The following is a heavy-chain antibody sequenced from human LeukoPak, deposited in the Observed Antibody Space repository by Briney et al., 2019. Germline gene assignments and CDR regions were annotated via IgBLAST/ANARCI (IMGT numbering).Heavy chain of an antibody. CDR1: GGSISSSSYY. V-gene: IGHV4-39*01. J-gene: IGHJ5*02. Sequence: SETLSLTCTVSGGSISSSSYYWGWIRQPPGQGLEWIGSIYYSGSTYYNPSLKRRVPISVDTSKNQFSLKLSSVTAADTAVYYCAIHARFEVALTKKAGKSNWFDPWGQGNLVTVSS. CDR3: AIHARFEVALTKKAGKSNWFDP. D-gene: IGHD3-10*01. CDR2: IYYSGST.